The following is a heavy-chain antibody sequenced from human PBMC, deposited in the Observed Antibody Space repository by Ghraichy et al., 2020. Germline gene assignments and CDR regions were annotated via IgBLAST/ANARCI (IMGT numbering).Heavy chain of an antibody. J-gene: IGHJ4*02. CDR3: ASDKTGDLFDY. V-gene: IGHV3-11*01. D-gene: IGHD7-27*01. CDR2: ISGSGTIR. CDR1: GFTFSDYY. Sequence: GGSLRLSCAASGFTFSDYYMNWIRQAPGKGLEWVSYISGSGTIRYYADSVKGRFIISRDNAKNSLYLQMNSLRAEDTAVYYCASDKTGDLFDYWGQGTLVTVSS.